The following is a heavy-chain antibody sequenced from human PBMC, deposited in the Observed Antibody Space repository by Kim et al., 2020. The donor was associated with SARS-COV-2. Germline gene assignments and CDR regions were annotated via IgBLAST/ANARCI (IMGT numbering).Heavy chain of an antibody. CDR1: GFTFSSYE. CDR3: ARDRNYFDY. J-gene: IGHJ4*02. V-gene: IGHV3-48*03. Sequence: GGSLRLSCAASGFTFSSYEMNWVRQAPGKGLEWVSYISSSGSTIYYADSVKGRFTISRDNAKNPLYLQMNSLRAEDTAVYYCARDRNYFDYWGQGTLVTVSS. CDR2: ISSSGSTI.